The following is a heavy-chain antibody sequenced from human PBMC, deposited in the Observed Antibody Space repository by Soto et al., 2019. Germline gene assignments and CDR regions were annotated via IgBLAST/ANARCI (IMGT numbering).Heavy chain of an antibody. CDR2: ISYDGSNK. V-gene: IGHV3-30*18. Sequence: GGSLRLSCAASGFTFSSYGMHWVRQAPGKGLEWVAVISYDGSNKYYADSVKGRFTISRDNSKNTLYLQMNSLRAEDTAVYYCAKGLYSKARRGVAGRGGCVDYWGQGTLVTVSS. CDR1: GFTFSSYG. CDR3: AKGLYSKARRGVAGRGGCVDY. J-gene: IGHJ4*02. D-gene: IGHD6-19*01.